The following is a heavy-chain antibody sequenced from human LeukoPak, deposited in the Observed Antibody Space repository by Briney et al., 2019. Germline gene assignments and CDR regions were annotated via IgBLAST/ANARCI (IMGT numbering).Heavy chain of an antibody. CDR3: AKGTLFGVVTSFDF. CDR2: ISYDGSNK. V-gene: IGHV3-30-3*01. Sequence: SLRLSCAASGFTFSSYAMHWVRQAPGKGLEWVAVISYDGSNKYYADSVKGRFTISRDNSKNTLYLQMNSLRAEDTAVYYCAKGTLFGVVTSFDFWGQGTLVTVSS. D-gene: IGHD3-3*01. CDR1: GFTFSSYA. J-gene: IGHJ4*02.